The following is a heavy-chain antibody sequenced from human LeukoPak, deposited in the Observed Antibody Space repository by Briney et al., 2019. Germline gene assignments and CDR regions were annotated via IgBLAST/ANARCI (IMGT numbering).Heavy chain of an antibody. CDR1: GFTFSSYA. D-gene: IGHD6-13*01. V-gene: IGHV3-30-3*01. Sequence: GGSLRLSCAASGFTFSSYAMHWVRQAPGKGLEWVAVISYDGSNKYYADSVKGRFTISRDNSKNTLYLQMNSLRAEDMAVYYCARGAAAGLFDYWGQGTLVTVSS. CDR2: ISYDGSNK. J-gene: IGHJ4*02. CDR3: ARGAAAGLFDY.